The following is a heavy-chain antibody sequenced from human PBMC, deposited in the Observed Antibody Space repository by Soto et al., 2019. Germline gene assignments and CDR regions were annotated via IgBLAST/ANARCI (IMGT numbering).Heavy chain of an antibody. J-gene: IGHJ4*02. Sequence: GVLRLSCVASGFTFSTFAMSWVRQVPGNGLEWVSGISDGGRFTYYADSVKGRFTISRDDSKNTVYLQMNSLRGDDTAIYYCAKAAGINYFDFWGQGSLVTVSS. CDR2: ISDGGRFT. CDR1: GFTFSTFA. V-gene: IGHV3-23*01. CDR3: AKAAGINYFDF. D-gene: IGHD2-15*01.